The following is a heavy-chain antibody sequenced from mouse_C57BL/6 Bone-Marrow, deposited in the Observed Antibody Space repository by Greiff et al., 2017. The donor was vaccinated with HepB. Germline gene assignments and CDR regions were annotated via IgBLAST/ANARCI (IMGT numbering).Heavy chain of an antibody. V-gene: IGHV1-54*01. D-gene: IGHD1-1*01. J-gene: IGHJ4*01. CDR3: ARSYYYGSLYAMDY. CDR2: INPGSGGT. CDR1: GYAFTNYL. Sequence: VQLQQSGAELVRPGTSVKVSCKASGYAFTNYLIEWVKQRPGQGLEWIGVINPGSGGTNYNEKFKGKATLTADKSSSTAYMQLSSLTSEDSAVYFCARSYYYGSLYAMDYWGQGTSVTVSS.